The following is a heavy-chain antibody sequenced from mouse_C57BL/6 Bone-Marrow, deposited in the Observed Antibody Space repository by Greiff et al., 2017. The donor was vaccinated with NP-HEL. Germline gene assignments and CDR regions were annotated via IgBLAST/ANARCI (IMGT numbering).Heavy chain of an antibody. J-gene: IGHJ3*01. D-gene: IGHD1-1*01. V-gene: IGHV2-5*01. CDR3: AKMGPYYYGSSSAY. Sequence: VQLQQSGPGLVQPSQSLSITCTVSGFSLTSYGVHWVRQSPGKGLEWLGVIWRGGSTDYNAAFMSRLSITKDNSKSQVFFKMNSLQADDTAIYYCAKMGPYYYGSSSAYWGQGTLVTVSA. CDR2: IWRGGST. CDR1: GFSLTSYG.